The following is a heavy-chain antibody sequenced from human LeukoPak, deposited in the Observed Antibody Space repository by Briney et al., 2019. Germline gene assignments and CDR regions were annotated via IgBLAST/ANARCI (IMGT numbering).Heavy chain of an antibody. J-gene: IGHJ4*01. Sequence: GGSLRLSCAAYGFSFSSYIMNWVRQAPGKGLAWVAAISSTSDYIYHADSVKGRFTISRDNADNTLYLDMNNLRAEDTAIYYCARTLGGYDSSGIDYWGQGTLVTVSS. CDR2: ISSTSDYI. V-gene: IGHV3-21*01. CDR1: GFSFSSYI. CDR3: ARTLGGYDSSGIDY. D-gene: IGHD3-10*01.